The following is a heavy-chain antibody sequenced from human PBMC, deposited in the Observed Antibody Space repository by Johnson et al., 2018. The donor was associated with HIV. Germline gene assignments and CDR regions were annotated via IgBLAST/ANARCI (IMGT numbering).Heavy chain of an antibody. J-gene: IGHJ3*02. D-gene: IGHD6-13*01. CDR1: GFTFSDYY. V-gene: IGHV3-11*01. Sequence: QVQLVESGGGVVQPGRSLRLSCAASGFTFSDYYMSWIRQAPGKGLEWVSYISTSGSTIYYADSVKGRFTISRDNAKNIVYLQMNSLRAEDTALYYCARGGIAAAGSLLGAFDIWGHGTMVTVSS. CDR3: ARGGIAAAGSLLGAFDI. CDR2: ISTSGSTI.